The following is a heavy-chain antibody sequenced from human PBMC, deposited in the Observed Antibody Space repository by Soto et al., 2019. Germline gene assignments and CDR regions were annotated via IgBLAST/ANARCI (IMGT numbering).Heavy chain of an antibody. V-gene: IGHV3-30-3*01. CDR2: SSYDGDTK. D-gene: IGHD6-19*01. Sequence: QLQLVESGGGVVQPEKSLRLSCAASGFTFSAFDMHWVRQSPGKGLEWVATSSYDGDTKYYANSVKGRFTISRDNSRNTLDLHMNSLRAEDTAMYYCTRDWSAVIGTPFDLWVQGTMVVVSS. CDR3: TRDWSAVIGTPFDL. CDR1: GFTFSAFD. J-gene: IGHJ3*01.